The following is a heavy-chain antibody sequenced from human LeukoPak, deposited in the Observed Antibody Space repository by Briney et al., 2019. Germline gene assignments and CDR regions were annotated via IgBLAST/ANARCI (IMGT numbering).Heavy chain of an antibody. CDR1: GFTFSTNW. V-gene: IGHV3-7*03. J-gene: IGHJ4*02. CDR3: ARPDNYGYYFEY. Sequence: GSLRLSCAASGFTFSTNWMFWVRQAPGKGLEWVANIKQDGSDKYYVDSVKGRFTISRDNSKNIVYLQMNSLRAEDTAVYYCARPDNYGYYFEYWGQGTLVTVSS. CDR2: IKQDGSDK. D-gene: IGHD5-18*01.